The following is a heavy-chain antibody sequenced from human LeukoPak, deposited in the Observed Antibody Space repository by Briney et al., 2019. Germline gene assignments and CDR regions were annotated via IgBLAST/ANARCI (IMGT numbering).Heavy chain of an antibody. J-gene: IGHJ4*02. V-gene: IGHV1-3*01. Sequence: ASVNVSCKASGYTFTSYAMHWVRQAPGQRLEWMGWINAGNGNTKYSQKFQGRVTITRDTSASTAYMELSSLRSEDTAVYYCARVPGYSYAYDYWGQGTLVTVSS. CDR1: GYTFTSYA. D-gene: IGHD5-18*01. CDR2: INAGNGNT. CDR3: ARVPGYSYAYDY.